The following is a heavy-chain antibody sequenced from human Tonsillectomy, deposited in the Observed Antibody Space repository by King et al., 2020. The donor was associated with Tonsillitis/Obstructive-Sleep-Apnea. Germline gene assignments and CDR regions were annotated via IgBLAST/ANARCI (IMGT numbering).Heavy chain of an antibody. V-gene: IGHV3-48*03. CDR1: GFTFSSYE. J-gene: IGHJ6*02. D-gene: IGHD3-22*01. Sequence: VQLVESGGGLVQPGVSLKLSCAASGFTFSSYEMNWVRQAPGKGLEWVSYITSSGSKKYYADSVKGRFTISRDNAKNTLSLQMNSLRAEDTAVYYCARENSSSGFYSYGMDVWGQGTTVTVPS. CDR2: ITSSGSKK. CDR3: ARENSSSGFYSYGMDV.